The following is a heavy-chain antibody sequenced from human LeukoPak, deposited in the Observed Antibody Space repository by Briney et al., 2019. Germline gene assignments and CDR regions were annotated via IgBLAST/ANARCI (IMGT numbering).Heavy chain of an antibody. CDR2: ISSNGGST. J-gene: IGHJ4*02. V-gene: IGHV3-64*01. CDR3: AREIAVAGYDY. Sequence: GGSLRLSCAASGFTFSSYAMHWVRQAPGKGLEYVSAISSNGGSTYYANSVKGRFTISRDNPKNTLYLQMGSLRAEDMAVYYCAREIAVAGYDYWGQGTLVTVSS. CDR1: GFTFSSYA. D-gene: IGHD6-19*01.